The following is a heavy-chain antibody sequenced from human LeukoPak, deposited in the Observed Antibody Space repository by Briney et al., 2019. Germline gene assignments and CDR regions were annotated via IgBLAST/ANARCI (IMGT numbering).Heavy chain of an antibody. Sequence: SETLSLTCTVSGGASSSYYWSWIRQPPGKGLEWIGYIYYSGSTNYNPSLKSRVTISVDTSKNQFSLRLSSVTAADTAVYYCARESSDITDWFDPWGQGTLVTVSS. D-gene: IGHD3-9*01. V-gene: IGHV4-59*01. CDR1: GGASSSYY. CDR2: IYYSGST. J-gene: IGHJ5*02. CDR3: ARESSDITDWFDP.